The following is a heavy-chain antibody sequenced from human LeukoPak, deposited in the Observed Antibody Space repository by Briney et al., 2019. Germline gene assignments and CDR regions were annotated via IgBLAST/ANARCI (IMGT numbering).Heavy chain of an antibody. V-gene: IGHV4-61*01. D-gene: IGHD7-27*01. CDR2: NGNN. CDR3: VRDYWGSLDY. CDR1: GVPVSTTYN. Sequence: SETLSLTCTVSGVPVSTTYNWGWVRRPPGKGLEWIGYNGNNNYNPSLKSRATISLDTSKNQFSLKLHSVTDADTAVYYCVRDYWGSLDYWGQGTLVTVSS. J-gene: IGHJ4*02.